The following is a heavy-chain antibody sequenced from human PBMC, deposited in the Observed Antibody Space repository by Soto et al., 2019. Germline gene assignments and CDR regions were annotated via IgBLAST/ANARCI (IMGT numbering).Heavy chain of an antibody. J-gene: IGHJ3*02. D-gene: IGHD6-13*01. CDR2: ISAYNGNT. CDR3: ARVASSSWYDAFDI. Sequence: EASVKVSCKASGYTFTSYGISWVRQAPGQGLEWMGWISAYNGNTNYAQKLQGRVTMTTDTSTSTAYMELRSLRSDDTAVYYCARVASSSWYDAFDIWGQGTMVTVSS. V-gene: IGHV1-18*01. CDR1: GYTFTSYG.